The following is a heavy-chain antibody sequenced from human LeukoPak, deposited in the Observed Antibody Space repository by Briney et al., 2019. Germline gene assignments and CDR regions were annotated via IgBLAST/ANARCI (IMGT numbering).Heavy chain of an antibody. V-gene: IGHV3-20*04. J-gene: IGHJ5*02. CDR3: AKGNSGSYSQDWFDP. CDR1: GFLFDVCG. CDR2: INWNGGST. Sequence: GGSLTLPCAVSGFLFDVCGMSWVRRAPGKGLEWVSGINWNGGSTGYADSVKGRFTISRDNAKNSLYLQMNSLRAEDTALYYCAKGNSGSYSQDWFDPWGQGTLVTVSS. D-gene: IGHD1-26*01.